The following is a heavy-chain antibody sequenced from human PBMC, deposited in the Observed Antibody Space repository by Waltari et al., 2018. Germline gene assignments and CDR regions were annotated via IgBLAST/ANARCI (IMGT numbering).Heavy chain of an antibody. V-gene: IGHV3-30*03. Sequence: QVQLVQSGGGVVQPGKSLRLACAASGFNFAEYGMNWVRQAPGKGLEWVAIMSDDEVNKDDADSVKCRFTIARDNSKNTLFLEMNSLRLEDTALYYCAIPPGSMAADFHPLDIWGQGTMVIVSS. CDR1: GFNFAEYG. J-gene: IGHJ3*02. CDR3: AIPPGSMAADFHPLDI. D-gene: IGHD3-10*01. CDR2: MSDDEVNK.